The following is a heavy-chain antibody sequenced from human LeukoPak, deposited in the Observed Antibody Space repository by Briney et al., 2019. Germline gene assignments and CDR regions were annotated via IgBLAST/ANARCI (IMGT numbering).Heavy chain of an antibody. J-gene: IGHJ1*01. CDR1: GYTLTELS. Sequence: ASVKVSCKVSGYTLTELSMHWVRQAPGKGLEWMGGFDPEDGETIYAQKFQGRVTMTEDTSTDTAYMELSSLRSEDTAVYYCASTRPTAEYFQHWGQGTLVTVSS. CDR2: FDPEDGET. CDR3: ASTRPTAEYFQH. D-gene: IGHD3-3*02. V-gene: IGHV1-24*01.